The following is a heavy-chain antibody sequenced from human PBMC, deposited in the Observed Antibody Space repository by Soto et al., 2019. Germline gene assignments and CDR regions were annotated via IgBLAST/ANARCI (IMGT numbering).Heavy chain of an antibody. D-gene: IGHD2-2*02. J-gene: IGHJ4*02. Sequence: QVQLVQSGAEVKEPGASVKVSCRASGYTFGTYDINWVRQAAGQGLEWLGWANPSSGNTGYAQKFQGRVTMTRDTSITTAYMELSSLRSEDTAVYFCARSPACGTCYTDLDLWCQGTLVTVSS. CDR3: ARSPACGTCYTDLDL. CDR1: GYTFGTYD. CDR2: ANPSSGNT. V-gene: IGHV1-8*01.